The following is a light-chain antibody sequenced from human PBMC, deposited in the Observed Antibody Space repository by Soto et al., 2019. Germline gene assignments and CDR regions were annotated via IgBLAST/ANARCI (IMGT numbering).Light chain of an antibody. J-gene: IGLJ2*01. CDR2: GNS. V-gene: IGLV1-40*01. Sequence: QSVLTQPPSVSGAPGQRVTISCTGSSSNIGAGYDVHWYQQLPGTAPKLLIYGNSNRPSGVPDRVSGSRSGTSASLAITGLQAEDEADYYCQSYDSSLSLGGVIFGGGTQLTVL. CDR1: SSNIGAGYD. CDR3: QSYDSSLSLGGVI.